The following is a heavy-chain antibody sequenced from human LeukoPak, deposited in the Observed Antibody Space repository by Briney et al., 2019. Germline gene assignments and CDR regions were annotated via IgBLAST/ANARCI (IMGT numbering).Heavy chain of an antibody. Sequence: GASVKVSCKASGYTFTGYYMHWVRQAPGQGLEWMGWINPNSGGTNYAQKLKGRVTMTRDTSISTAYMELNRVRSDDTAVYYCARVLFGVVTPFGGWGQGAMVTVAS. D-gene: IGHD3-3*01. J-gene: IGHJ4*02. CDR1: GYTFTGYY. V-gene: IGHV1-2*02. CDR3: ARVLFGVVTPFGG. CDR2: INPNSGGT.